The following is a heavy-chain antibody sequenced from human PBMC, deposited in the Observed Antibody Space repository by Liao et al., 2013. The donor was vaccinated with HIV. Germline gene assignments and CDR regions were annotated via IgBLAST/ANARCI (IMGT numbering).Heavy chain of an antibody. CDR3: ARERWLQQHTYLSEYFQH. V-gene: IGHV4-34*01. CDR1: GGSFSGYH. Sequence: QVQLQESGPGLLKPTETLSLTCAVYGGSFSGYHWSWIRQSAGKGLQWIGEFSQSGSTNYNPSLKSRVTISVDTSKNQFSLKLSSVTAADTAVYYCARERWLQQHTYLSEYFQHWGQGTLVTVSS. CDR2: FSQSGST. D-gene: IGHD5-24*01. J-gene: IGHJ1*01.